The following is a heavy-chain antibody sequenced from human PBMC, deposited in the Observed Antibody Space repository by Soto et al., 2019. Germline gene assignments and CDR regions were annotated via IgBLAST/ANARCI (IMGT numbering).Heavy chain of an antibody. CDR3: ARDQHSGSYYAWFDP. V-gene: IGHV4-59*01. D-gene: IGHD1-26*01. CDR2: IYYSGST. J-gene: IGHJ5*02. Sequence: SETLSLTCTVSGGSISSYYWIWIRQPPGKGLEWIGYIYYSGSTNYNPSLKSRVTISVDTSKNQFSLKLSSVTAADTAVYYCARDQHSGSYYAWFDPWGQGTLVTVSS. CDR1: GGSISSYY.